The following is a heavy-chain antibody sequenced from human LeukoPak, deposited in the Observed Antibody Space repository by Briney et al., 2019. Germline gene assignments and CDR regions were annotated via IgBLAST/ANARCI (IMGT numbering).Heavy chain of an antibody. CDR1: GYTFASYD. J-gene: IGHJ4*02. D-gene: IGHD3-10*01. CDR2: MNPNSGNT. V-gene: IGHV1-8*01. CDR3: ARSTYYYGSGSYYNEY. Sequence: ASVKVSCKASGYTFASYDINWVRQATGQGLEWLGWMNPNSGNTGYAQKFQGRVTMTRDTSISTAYMELSTLRSEDTAVYYCARSTYYYGSGSYYNEYWGQGTLVTVSS.